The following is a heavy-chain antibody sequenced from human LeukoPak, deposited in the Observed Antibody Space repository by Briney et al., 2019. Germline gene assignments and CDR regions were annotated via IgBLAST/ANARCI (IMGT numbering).Heavy chain of an antibody. Sequence: SETLSLTCTVSGGSISSSSYYWSWIRQPPGEGLEWIGSIHYSGSTYYNPSLKSRVTISVDTSKNQFSLKLSSVTAADTAMYDCASQPWDSSAYYLYWYFDLWGRGTLVTVSS. CDR2: IHYSGST. D-gene: IGHD3-22*01. J-gene: IGHJ2*01. CDR1: GGSISSSSYY. V-gene: IGHV4-39*01. CDR3: ASQPWDSSAYYLYWYFDL.